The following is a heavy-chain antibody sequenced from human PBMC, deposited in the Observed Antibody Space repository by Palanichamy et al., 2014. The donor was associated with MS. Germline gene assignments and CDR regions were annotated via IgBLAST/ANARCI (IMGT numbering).Heavy chain of an antibody. CDR1: GFTFSSYS. CDR2: ISSSSSYI. V-gene: IGHV3-21*01. Sequence: EVQLVESGGGLVKPGGSLRLSCAASGFTFSSYSMNWVRQAPGKGLEWVSSISSSSSYIYYADSVKGRFTISRDNAKNSLYLQMNSLRAEDTAVYYCARDEGLHDAFDIWGQGTMVTVSS. J-gene: IGHJ3*02. CDR3: ARDEGLHDAFDI.